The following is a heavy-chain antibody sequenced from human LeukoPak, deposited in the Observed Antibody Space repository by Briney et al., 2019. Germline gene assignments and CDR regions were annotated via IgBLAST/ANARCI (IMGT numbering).Heavy chain of an antibody. D-gene: IGHD2-2*03. CDR3: ARGMAGYSYWYFDL. CDR2: IYSGGST. Sequence: PGGSLRLSCAASGFTVSSNYMSWVRQAPGKGLEWVSVIYSGGSTDYADSVKGRFTISRDNSKNTLYLRMNSLRAEDTAVYYCARGMAGYSYWYFDLWGRGNLVTVSS. V-gene: IGHV3-53*01. J-gene: IGHJ2*01. CDR1: GFTVSSNY.